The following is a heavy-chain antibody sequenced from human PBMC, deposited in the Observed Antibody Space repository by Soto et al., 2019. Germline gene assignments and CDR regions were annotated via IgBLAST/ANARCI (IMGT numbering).Heavy chain of an antibody. D-gene: IGHD2-15*01. V-gene: IGHV3-30*18. CDR2: ISYDGSKK. CDR1: GFTFSTYG. J-gene: IGHJ6*02. CDR3: SKVVAYCSVGDCSERYYYYYGMVV. Sequence: GGSLRLSCAASGFTFSTYGMHWVRQAPGKGLEWVALISYDGSKKYYADSVKGRFTISRDNSKNTLYLQMNSLRAEDTAVYYCSKVVAYCSVGDCSERYYYYYGMVVWGQGTTVTVSS.